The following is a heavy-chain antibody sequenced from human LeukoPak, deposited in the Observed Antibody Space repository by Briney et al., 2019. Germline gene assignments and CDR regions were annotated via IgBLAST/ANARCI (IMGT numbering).Heavy chain of an antibody. CDR1: GFTFSSYG. D-gene: IGHD3-3*01. V-gene: IGHV3-23*01. CDR3: ARDERLLSFLK. J-gene: IGHJ4*02. CDR2: ITGSGGST. Sequence: PGGTLRLSCAASGFTFSSYGLSWVRQAPGKGLEWVSDITGSGGSTYYADSVKGRFTISRDNSKNTLYLQMNSLRAEDTAIYYCARDERLLSFLKWGQGTLVTVSS.